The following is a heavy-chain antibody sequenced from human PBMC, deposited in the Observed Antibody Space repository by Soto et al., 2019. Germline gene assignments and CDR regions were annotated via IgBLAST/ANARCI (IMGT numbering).Heavy chain of an antibody. J-gene: IGHJ5*02. Sequence: PSETLSLTCTVSGGSISSSSYYWGWIRQPPGKGLEWIGSIYYSGSTYYNPSLKSRVTISVDTSKNQFSLKLSSVTAADTAVYYCARRRTMDYYGSGSLGWGSNWFDPWGQGTLVTVSS. CDR1: GGSISSSSYY. V-gene: IGHV4-39*01. D-gene: IGHD3-10*01. CDR3: ARRRTMDYYGSGSLGWGSNWFDP. CDR2: IYYSGST.